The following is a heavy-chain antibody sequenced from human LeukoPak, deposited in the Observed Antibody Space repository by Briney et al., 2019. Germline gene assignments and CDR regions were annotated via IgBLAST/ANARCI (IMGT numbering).Heavy chain of an antibody. CDR2: IHYSGST. CDR1: GGSISSGDYY. Sequence: SDTLSLTCSVSGGSISSGDYYWSWIRQPPGKGLEWIGYIHYSGSTYYNPSLKSRFTISVDTSKNQFSLKLSSVTAADTAVYYCAREASRSGSYYFDYWGQGTLVTVSS. V-gene: IGHV4-30-4*02. J-gene: IGHJ4*02. D-gene: IGHD3-10*01. CDR3: AREASRSGSYYFDY.